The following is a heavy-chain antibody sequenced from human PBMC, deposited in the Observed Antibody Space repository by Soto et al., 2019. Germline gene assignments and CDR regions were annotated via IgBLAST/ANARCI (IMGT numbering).Heavy chain of an antibody. V-gene: IGHV1-18*01. CDR2: ISGYNGNT. CDR1: GYTFTKYG. CDR3: AREVASAGGEYDY. Sequence: QVQLVQSAAEVKNPRASVKVSCKTSGYTFTKYGIGWVRQAPGQGLEWMGWISGYNGNTNYAQNLQGRVTVTADTSTSTGYMELRGLRSDDTAVYYCAREVASAGGEYDYWGQGTLVTVSS. J-gene: IGHJ4*02. D-gene: IGHD6-13*01.